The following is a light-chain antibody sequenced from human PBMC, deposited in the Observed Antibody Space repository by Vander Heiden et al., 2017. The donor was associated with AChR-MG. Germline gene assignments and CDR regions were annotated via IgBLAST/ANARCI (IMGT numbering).Light chain of an antibody. CDR2: GAS. CDR1: QSVSSSY. Sequence: EIVLTQSPGTLSLSPGERATLSCRASQSVSSSYLAWYQQKPGQAPRLLIYGASSRATGIPDRFSRSGSGTDFTLTISRLEPEDFAVYYCQQDGSSPATFGEGTKVEIK. V-gene: IGKV3-20*01. CDR3: QQDGSSPAT. J-gene: IGKJ1*01.